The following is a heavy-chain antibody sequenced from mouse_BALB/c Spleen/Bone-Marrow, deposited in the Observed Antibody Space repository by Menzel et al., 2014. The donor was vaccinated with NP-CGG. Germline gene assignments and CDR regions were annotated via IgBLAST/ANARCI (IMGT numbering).Heavy chain of an antibody. D-gene: IGHD1-2*01. CDR3: ARGGTTATWYFDV. V-gene: IGHV14-3*02. J-gene: IGHJ1*01. Sequence: VQLKESGAELVKPAASVKLSCTASGFNIKVTYMLWVKQSPEHGLERLRRIDPANGNTKYDPKFQGKATITADTSSNTAYLQLSSLTSEDTAVYYCARGGTTATWYFDVWGAGTTVTVSS. CDR2: IDPANGNT. CDR1: GFNIKVTY.